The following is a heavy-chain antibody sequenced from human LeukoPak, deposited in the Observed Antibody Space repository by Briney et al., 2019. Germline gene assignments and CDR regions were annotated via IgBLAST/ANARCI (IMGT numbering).Heavy chain of an antibody. Sequence: EWMGRIIPILGIANYAQKFQGRVTITADKSTSTAYMELSSLRSEDTAVYYCARLLYYYGMDVWGQGTTVTVSS. J-gene: IGHJ6*02. V-gene: IGHV1-69*02. CDR2: IIPILGIA. CDR3: ARLLYYYGMDV.